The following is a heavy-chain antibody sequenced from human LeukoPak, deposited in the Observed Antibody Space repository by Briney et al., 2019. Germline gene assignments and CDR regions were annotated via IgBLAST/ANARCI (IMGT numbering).Heavy chain of an antibody. J-gene: IGHJ5*02. CDR2: IIPILGIA. D-gene: IGHD3-22*01. Sequence: SVKVSCKASGGTFSSYTISWVRQAPGQGLEWMGRIIPILGIANYAQKFQGRVTITADKSTSTAYMELSSLRSEDTAVYYCARKSYYDSSGYYSGWFDPWGQGTLVTVSS. CDR1: GGTFSSYT. CDR3: ARKSYYDSSGYYSGWFDP. V-gene: IGHV1-69*02.